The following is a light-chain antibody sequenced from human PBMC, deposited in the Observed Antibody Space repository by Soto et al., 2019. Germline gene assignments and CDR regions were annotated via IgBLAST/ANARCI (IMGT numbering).Light chain of an antibody. CDR2: EGT. CDR1: SSDVGNYNL. V-gene: IGLV2-23*01. CDR3: CSYAGSSFYV. Sequence: QSALTQPASVSGSPGQSITISCTGTSSDVGNYNLVSWYQQHPGKAPKLMIYEGTKRPSGVSNSFSGSKSGNTASLTISGLQAEDEADYYCCSYAGSSFYVFGTGTKVTVL. J-gene: IGLJ1*01.